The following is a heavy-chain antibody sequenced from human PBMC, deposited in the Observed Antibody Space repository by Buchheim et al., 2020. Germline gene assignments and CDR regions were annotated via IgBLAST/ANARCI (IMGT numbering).Heavy chain of an antibody. J-gene: IGHJ4*02. CDR2: IYYSGSP. D-gene: IGHD3-10*01. Sequence: QVQLQESGPGLVKPSQTLSLTCTVSGGPISSGDYYWSWIRQPPGKGLEWIGYIYYSGSPYYNPSLKSRVTITVDTSKKQFSLKRSSVTAADTAVYYCARVGGSNYGSGMGYFDYWGQGTL. V-gene: IGHV4-30-4*01. CDR1: GGPISSGDYY. CDR3: ARVGGSNYGSGMGYFDY.